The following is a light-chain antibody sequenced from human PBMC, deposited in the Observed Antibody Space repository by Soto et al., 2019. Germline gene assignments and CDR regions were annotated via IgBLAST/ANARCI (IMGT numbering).Light chain of an antibody. J-gene: IGKJ1*01. CDR2: DVS. CDR3: QQYDSFSVT. Sequence: DIQMAQFPFPLSASVRDRGNLPCRASQSISGWLAWHQQKPGKAPKLLIYDVSALKRGVPPRFSGSGSGTEFTLTISSLQPEDFATYYCQQYDSFSVTFGQGTKVDIK. V-gene: IGKV1-5*01. CDR1: QSISGW.